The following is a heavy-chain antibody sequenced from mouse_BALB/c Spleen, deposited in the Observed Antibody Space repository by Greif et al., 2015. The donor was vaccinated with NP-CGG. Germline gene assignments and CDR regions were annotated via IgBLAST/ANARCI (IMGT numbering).Heavy chain of an antibody. CDR2: ISSGSSTI. V-gene: IGHV5-17*02. D-gene: IGHD1-1*01. Sequence: EVQLVESGGGLVQPGGSRKLSCAASGFTFSSFGMHWVRQAPEKGLEWVAYISSGSSTIYYADTVKGRFTISRDNPKNTRFLQMTSLRSEDTAMYYCARYYGSSYDYWGQGTTLTVSS. CDR1: GFTFSSFG. CDR3: ARYYGSSYDY. J-gene: IGHJ2*01.